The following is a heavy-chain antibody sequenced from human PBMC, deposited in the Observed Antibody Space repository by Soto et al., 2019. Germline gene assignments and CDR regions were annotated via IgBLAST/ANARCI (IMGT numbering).Heavy chain of an antibody. J-gene: IGHJ5*01. D-gene: IGHD2-8*02. Sequence: GSLRLSCEASGFIFSNYNMDGVREAPGKGLQWVATLSGSSSYIYYADSVRGRYTILRDNPKNSLYLQMNILRTEDTAVYYCVRVPGAQGTSLYLFGWFVLWGPGTLVAPSS. CDR3: VRVPGAQGTSLYLFGWFVL. CDR2: LSGSSSYI. CDR1: GFIFSNYN. V-gene: IGHV3-21*01.